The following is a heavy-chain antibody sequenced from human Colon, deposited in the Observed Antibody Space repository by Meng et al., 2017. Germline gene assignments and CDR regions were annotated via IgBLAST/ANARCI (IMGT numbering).Heavy chain of an antibody. J-gene: IGHJ4*02. Sequence: VQLRQSGPGLVKPSQTLSLTCAISGDSVSSNSAAWNWIRQSPSGGLEWLARTYYSSKWNNDYAVPVKGRITINADTSTNQVSLQLNSVTPEDTAVYYCARGFLVRGFDSWGQGTLVTVSS. V-gene: IGHV6-1*01. CDR1: GDSVSSNSAA. CDR3: ARGFLVRGFDS. CDR2: TYYSSKWNN. D-gene: IGHD3-3*01.